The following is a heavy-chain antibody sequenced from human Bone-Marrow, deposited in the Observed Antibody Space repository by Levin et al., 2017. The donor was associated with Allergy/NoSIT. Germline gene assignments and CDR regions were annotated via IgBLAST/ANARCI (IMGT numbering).Heavy chain of an antibody. CDR2: ISKSGSTL. D-gene: IGHD3-9*01. CDR3: VRGLKYYDILTSFDH. J-gene: IGHJ4*02. V-gene: IGHV3-11*01. Sequence: GESLKISCAASGFIFSDFYMSWIRQAPGKGLEWVAHISKSGSTLYYADSAKGRFTISRDNAKNSLYLQMVSLRADDTAVYYCVRGLKYYDILTSFDHWGQGSLVTVSS. CDR1: GFIFSDFY.